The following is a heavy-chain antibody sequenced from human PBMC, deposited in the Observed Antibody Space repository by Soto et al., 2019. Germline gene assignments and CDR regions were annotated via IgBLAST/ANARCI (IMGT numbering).Heavy chain of an antibody. D-gene: IGHD2-15*01. CDR2: ISSSSSTI. V-gene: IGHV3-48*02. J-gene: IGHJ6*02. CDR3: ARLPDIVVVVAKDYYGMDV. Sequence: GGSLRLSCAASGFTFSSYSMNWVRQAPGKGLEWVSYISSSSSTIYYADSVKGRFTISRDNAKNSLYLQMNSLRDEDTAVYYCARLPDIVVVVAKDYYGMDVWGQGTTVTVSS. CDR1: GFTFSSYS.